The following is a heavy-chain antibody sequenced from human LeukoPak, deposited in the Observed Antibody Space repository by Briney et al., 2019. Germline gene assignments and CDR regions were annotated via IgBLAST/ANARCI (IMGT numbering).Heavy chain of an antibody. CDR3: ATGNIAVAGTYGDAFDI. V-gene: IGHV3-21*04. CDR2: ISTSSSYI. CDR1: GFIFSSYS. Sequence: GGSLRLSCAASGFIFSSYSMNWVRQAPGKGLEWVSFISTSSSYIYYADSVKGRFTISRDNAKNSLYLQMNSLRSEDTAVYYCATGNIAVAGTYGDAFDIWGQGTMVTVSS. D-gene: IGHD6-19*01. J-gene: IGHJ3*02.